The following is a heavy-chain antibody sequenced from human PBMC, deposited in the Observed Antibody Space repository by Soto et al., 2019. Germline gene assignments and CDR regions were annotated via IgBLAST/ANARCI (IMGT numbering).Heavy chain of an antibody. CDR3: AAETGSWYFES. Sequence: PSETLSLTCTVSGTSINNYYWSWIRQPPGKGLEWIGYVYNYGSATYSPSLKIRVTISAATSKNQISLKLTSVTAADTAIYYCAAETGSWYFESWGPGTLVTVSS. J-gene: IGHJ4*02. CDR2: VYNYGSA. D-gene: IGHD6-25*01. V-gene: IGHV4-59*01. CDR1: GTSINNYY.